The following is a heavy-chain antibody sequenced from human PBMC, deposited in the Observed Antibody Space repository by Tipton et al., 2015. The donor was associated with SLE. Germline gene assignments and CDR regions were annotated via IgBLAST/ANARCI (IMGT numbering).Heavy chain of an antibody. J-gene: IGHJ6*02. D-gene: IGHD2-15*01. CDR1: GDSINSGTYY. CDR3: ARGGCSGRSCYPYYYGMDV. Sequence: TLSLTCSVSGDSINSGTYYWSWIRQPAGKGLEWIGRIYSSGTTNYYPSLKSRVTMSVDTSKNQFSLKLTSVTAADTAVYYCARGGCSGRSCYPYYYGMDVWGPGTTVTVSS. V-gene: IGHV4-61*02. CDR2: IYSSGTT.